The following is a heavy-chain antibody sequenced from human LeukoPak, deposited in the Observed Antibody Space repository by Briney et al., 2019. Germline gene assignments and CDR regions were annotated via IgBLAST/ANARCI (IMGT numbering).Heavy chain of an antibody. V-gene: IGHV1-2*02. D-gene: IGHD6-13*01. Sequence: ASVKVSCKASGYTFAGYYMHWVRQAPGQGLEWMGWINPNSGDTNNAQKFQGRVTMTSDTSISTAYMELSSLTSDDTAVYYCSRAVAAIVNWFDPWGQGTLVTASS. CDR3: SRAVAAIVNWFDP. J-gene: IGHJ5*02. CDR1: GYTFAGYY. CDR2: INPNSGDT.